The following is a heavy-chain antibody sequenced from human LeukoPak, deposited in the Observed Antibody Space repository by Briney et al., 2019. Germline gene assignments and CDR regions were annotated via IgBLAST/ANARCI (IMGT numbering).Heavy chain of an antibody. CDR2: IYHSGST. CDR3: ARGGTTVAGTFWFDP. CDR1: GGSISSGNW. Sequence: SETLSLTCAVSGGSISSGNWWSWVRQPPGKGLEWIGEIYHSGSTNYNPSLKSRVTISVDKSKNQFSLELNSVTAADTAVYYCARGGTTVAGTFWFDPWGQGTLVTVSS. J-gene: IGHJ5*02. V-gene: IGHV4-4*02. D-gene: IGHD6-19*01.